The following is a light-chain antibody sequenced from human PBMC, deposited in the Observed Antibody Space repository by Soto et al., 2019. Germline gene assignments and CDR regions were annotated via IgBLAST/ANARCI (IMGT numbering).Light chain of an antibody. J-gene: IGKJ1*01. CDR1: QSVRSN. CDR2: GAS. CDR3: QQYNNWPRT. V-gene: IGKV3-15*01. Sequence: EIVMTQSPATLSVSPGERATLSCRASQSVRSNLAWYQQKPGQAPRLLIYGASTRPTGIPATFSGSGSGTEFTLTISSLQSEDFAVYYCQQYNNWPRTFGQGTKVEIK.